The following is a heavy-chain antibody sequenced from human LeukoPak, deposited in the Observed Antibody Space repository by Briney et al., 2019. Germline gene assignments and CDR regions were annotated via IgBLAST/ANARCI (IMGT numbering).Heavy chain of an antibody. CDR3: ARRRDYFDY. CDR2: VYISGNT. V-gene: IGHV4-61*02. Sequence: PSQTLSLTCTVSGDSVSSGLYYWSWIRQPAGKGLEWIGRVYISGNTNYNPSLKSRVTMSVDTSKNQFSLRLSSVTAADTAVYYCARRRDYFDYWGQGTLVTVSS. J-gene: IGHJ4*02. CDR1: GDSVSSGLYY.